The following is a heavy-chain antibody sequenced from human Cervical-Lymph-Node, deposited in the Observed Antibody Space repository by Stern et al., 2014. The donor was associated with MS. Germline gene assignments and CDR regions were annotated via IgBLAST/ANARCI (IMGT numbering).Heavy chain of an antibody. Sequence: VQLEESGAEVKKPGASVKVSCKASGYTFTSYAMHWVRQAPGQRLEWMGWINAGNGNTKYSQKFQGRVTITRDTSASTAYMELSSLRSEDTAVYYCARDGGSNYVWFDPWGQGTLVTVSS. CDR3: ARDGGSNYVWFDP. J-gene: IGHJ5*02. CDR1: GYTFTSYA. CDR2: INAGNGNT. V-gene: IGHV1-3*01. D-gene: IGHD4-11*01.